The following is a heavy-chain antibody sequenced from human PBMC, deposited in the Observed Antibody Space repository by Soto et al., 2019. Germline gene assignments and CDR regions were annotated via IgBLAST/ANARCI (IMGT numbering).Heavy chain of an antibody. J-gene: IGHJ4*02. CDR3: AHRQPRETGTPFDY. Sequence: QITLKESGPTLVKPTQTLTLTCTFSGFSISTSGVNVGWIRQPPGKALEWLALIYWDDDKRYSPSLKSRLTITKDTPKNQVVLTMTNMDPVDTATYYCAHRQPRETGTPFDYWGQGTLVTVSS. CDR2: IYWDDDK. V-gene: IGHV2-5*02. D-gene: IGHD1-1*01. CDR1: GFSISTSGVN.